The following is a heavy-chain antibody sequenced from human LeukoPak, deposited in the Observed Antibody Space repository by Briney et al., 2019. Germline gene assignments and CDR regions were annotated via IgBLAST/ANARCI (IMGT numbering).Heavy chain of an antibody. CDR3: ARAGGYGLIDY. CDR2: VSSSGST. Sequence: PSETLSLTCSVSGDSISYFYWSWIRQAAGKGLEWIGRVSSSGSTDYNASLKSRVTMSVDTSKNQLSLKVISVTAADTAIYYCARAGGYGLIDYWGQGTMVTVSS. V-gene: IGHV4-4*07. J-gene: IGHJ4*02. D-gene: IGHD5-18*01. CDR1: GDSISYFY.